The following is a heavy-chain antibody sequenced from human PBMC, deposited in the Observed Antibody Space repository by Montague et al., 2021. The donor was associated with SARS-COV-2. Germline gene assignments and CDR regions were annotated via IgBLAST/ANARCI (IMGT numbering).Heavy chain of an antibody. CDR2: IDWDDDK. CDR1: GFSLTTGGMY. Sequence: PPLVKPTQTLTLTCTSSGFSLTTGGMYVSWIRQPPGKALEWLARIDWDDDKYYSASLKTRLTISKDTSKNQVVLTMTNMNPADTATYYCARNGVEFRGSEKYYSGNWLDPWGQGTLVTVSS. CDR3: ARNGVEFRGSEKYYSGNWLDP. J-gene: IGHJ5*02. D-gene: IGHD3-10*01. V-gene: IGHV2-70*11.